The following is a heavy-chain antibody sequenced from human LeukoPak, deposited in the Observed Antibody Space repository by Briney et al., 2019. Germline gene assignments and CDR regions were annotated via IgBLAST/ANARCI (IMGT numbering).Heavy chain of an antibody. Sequence: KTGESLRLSCAASGFTFSSYSMNWVRQAPGKGLEWVSSISSSSSYIYYADSVKGRFTISRDNAKNSLYLQMNSLRAEDTAVYYCARDGTVTTAPFDYWGQGTLVTVPS. CDR2: ISSSSSYI. D-gene: IGHD4-17*01. CDR3: ARDGTVTTAPFDY. CDR1: GFTFSSYS. V-gene: IGHV3-21*01. J-gene: IGHJ4*02.